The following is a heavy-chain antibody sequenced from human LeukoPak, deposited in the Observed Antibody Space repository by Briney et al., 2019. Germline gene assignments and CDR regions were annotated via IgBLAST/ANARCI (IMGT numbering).Heavy chain of an antibody. CDR1: GTTVSDNY. Sequence: GGSLRLSCAASGTTVSDNYMNWVRQAPGKGLEWISLIYSGGTTSYADSVKGRFTISRDDSKNTLYLQMNNLRADDTAVYYCARDPPAVTTNTYGWGQGTLVAVSS. CDR3: ARDPPAVTTNTYG. CDR2: IYSGGTT. D-gene: IGHD4-11*01. V-gene: IGHV3-66*01. J-gene: IGHJ4*02.